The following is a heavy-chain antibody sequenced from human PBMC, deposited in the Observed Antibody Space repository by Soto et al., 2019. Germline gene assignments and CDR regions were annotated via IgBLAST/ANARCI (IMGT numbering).Heavy chain of an antibody. CDR2: IYSGGST. Sequence: GSLRLSCAASGFTVSSNYMSWVRQAPGKGLEWVSVIYSGGSTYYADSVKGRFTISRDNSKNTLYLQMNSLRAEDTAVYYCARDSGGQWRDYWGQGTLVTVSS. CDR3: ARDSGGQWRDY. CDR1: GFTVSSNY. J-gene: IGHJ4*02. D-gene: IGHD6-19*01. V-gene: IGHV3-66*01.